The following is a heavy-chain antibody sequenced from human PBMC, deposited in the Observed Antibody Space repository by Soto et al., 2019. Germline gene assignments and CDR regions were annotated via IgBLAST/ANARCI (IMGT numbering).Heavy chain of an antibody. J-gene: IGHJ6*02. CDR1: GFSFSNHG. D-gene: IGHD6-25*01. V-gene: IGHV3-33*03. CDR2: IWSDAGNK. CDR3: ATDGFNKPGYYYGMGV. Sequence: GGSLRLSCAASGFSFSNHGMHWVRQAPGKGLEWVAAIWSDAGNKYYADSGKGRSTISRDNSKNTLYLQMNTLRAEDTAVYYCATDGFNKPGYYYGMGVWGQGTTVTVSS.